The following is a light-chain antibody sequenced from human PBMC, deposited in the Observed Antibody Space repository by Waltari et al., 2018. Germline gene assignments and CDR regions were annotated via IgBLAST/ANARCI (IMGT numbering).Light chain of an antibody. CDR2: AAS. V-gene: IGKV1-39*01. CDR1: QSIKTY. CDR3: QQSYNTPYT. J-gene: IGKJ2*01. Sequence: IQMTQSPSPLSASVGDRVTITCRANQSIKTYLNWYQPNPGKAPKLLIYAASSLQSGVPLRFSGRGSGTDFTLTITSLQREDFATYYCQQSYNTPYTFGQGTKLDIK.